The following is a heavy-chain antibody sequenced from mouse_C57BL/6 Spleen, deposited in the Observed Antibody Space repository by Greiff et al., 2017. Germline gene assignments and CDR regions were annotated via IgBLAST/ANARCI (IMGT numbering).Heavy chain of an antibody. D-gene: IGHD2-3*01. Sequence: QVQLKQSGAELAKPGASVKLSCKASGYTFTSYWMHWVKQRPGQGLEWIGYINPSSGYTKYNQKFKDKATLTADKSSSTAYMQLSSLTYEDSAVYYCARGKDDGYYCFDYWGQGTTLTVSS. CDR3: ARGKDDGYYCFDY. J-gene: IGHJ2*01. V-gene: IGHV1-7*01. CDR2: INPSSGYT. CDR1: GYTFTSYW.